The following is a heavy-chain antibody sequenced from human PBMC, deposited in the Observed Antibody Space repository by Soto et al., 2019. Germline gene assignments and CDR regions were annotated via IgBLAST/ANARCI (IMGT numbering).Heavy chain of an antibody. J-gene: IGHJ4*02. CDR3: AHRLGGYTWNDGYFDY. D-gene: IGHD1-20*01. V-gene: IGHV2-5*02. Sequence: QITLKESGPTLVTPTQTLTLTCSFSGFSLTSRPMGVGWIRQPPGKALEWLAVIYWDDDKRYSPSLRSRLTITKDTSKNQVVLTMTNMDPVDTATYSCAHRLGGYTWNDGYFDYWGQGTLVTVSS. CDR2: IYWDDDK. CDR1: GFSLTSRPMG.